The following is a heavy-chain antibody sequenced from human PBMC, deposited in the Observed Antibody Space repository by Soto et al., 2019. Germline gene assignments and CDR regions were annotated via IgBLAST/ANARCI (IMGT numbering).Heavy chain of an antibody. D-gene: IGHD6-13*01. CDR3: ASGVAPHDYFAY. V-gene: IGHV1-69*10. CDR1: GGTLSNYT. Sequence: SVKVSRKASGGTLSNYTISLVRQAPGQGLEWMGGIIPILGISNYAQKFQGRVMITADNSTTTAYMELNILRSEDTAVYYCASGVAPHDYFAYWGQGTLVTVSS. J-gene: IGHJ4*02. CDR2: IIPILGIS.